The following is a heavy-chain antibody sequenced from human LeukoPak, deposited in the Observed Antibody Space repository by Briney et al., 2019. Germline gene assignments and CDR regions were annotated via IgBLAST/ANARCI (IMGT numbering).Heavy chain of an antibody. CDR2: ISGSGGST. D-gene: IGHD6-19*01. Sequence: GGSLRLSCAASGFTFSSYAMSWVHQAPGKGLEWVSAISGSGGSTYYADSVKGRFTISRDNSKNTLYLQMNSLRAEDTAVYYCAKSLVAGSLFDYWGQGTLVTVSS. CDR1: GFTFSSYA. V-gene: IGHV3-23*01. J-gene: IGHJ4*02. CDR3: AKSLVAGSLFDY.